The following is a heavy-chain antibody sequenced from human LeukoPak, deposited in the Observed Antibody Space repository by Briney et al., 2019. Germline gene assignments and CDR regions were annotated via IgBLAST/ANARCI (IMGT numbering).Heavy chain of an antibody. D-gene: IGHD3-3*01. CDR2: IYYSGST. J-gene: IGHJ4*02. CDR3: AGRFLEWLLGY. CDR1: GGSISSGGYY. V-gene: IGHV4-31*03. Sequence: PSETLSLTCTVSGGSISSGGYYWSWIRQHPGKGLEWIGYIYYSGSTYYNPSLKSRVTISVDTSKNQFSLKLSSVTAADTAIYYCAGRFLEWLLGYWGQGTLVTVSS.